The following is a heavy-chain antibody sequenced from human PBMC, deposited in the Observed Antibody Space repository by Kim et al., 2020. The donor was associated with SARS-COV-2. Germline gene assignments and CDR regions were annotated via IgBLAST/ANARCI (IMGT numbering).Heavy chain of an antibody. CDR1: GGSINSDGHS. D-gene: IGHD2-8*01. J-gene: IGHJ4*02. V-gene: IGHV4-30-2*01. CDR2: IYHNGNT. CDR3: TRYTYATGGHDY. Sequence: SETLSLTCAVSGGSINSDGHSWSWIRQPPGKGLEWIGYIYHNGNTYYNPSFKSRTTISLDKSKNQFSLSLTSVTAADTAVYFCTRYTYATGGHDYWGQGT.